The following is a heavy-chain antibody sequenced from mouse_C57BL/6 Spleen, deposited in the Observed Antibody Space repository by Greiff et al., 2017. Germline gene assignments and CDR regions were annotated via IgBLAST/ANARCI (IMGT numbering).Heavy chain of an antibody. CDR1: GYTFTDYE. D-gene: IGHD1-1*01. CDR2: IDPETGGT. Sequence: VQLQQSGAELVRPGASVTLSCKASGYTFTDYEMHWVKQTPLHGLEWIGAIDPETGGTAYNQKFKGKAILTADKSSSTAYMELRSLTSEDSAVYYCTRSITTVAWYFDVWGTGTTVTVSS. CDR3: TRSITTVAWYFDV. V-gene: IGHV1-15*01. J-gene: IGHJ1*03.